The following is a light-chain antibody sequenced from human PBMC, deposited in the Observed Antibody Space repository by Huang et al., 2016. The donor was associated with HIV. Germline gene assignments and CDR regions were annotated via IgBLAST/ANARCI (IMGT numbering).Light chain of an antibody. CDR3: LQLNNYPGT. Sequence: IQLTQSPSSLSASVGDRVTITCRASQDINSHLAWYQQKPGKAPKLLIYAASTLERGVPSRFSGSGSGADFTLTINNLQPEDFATYYCLQLNNYPGTFGPGTNVDV. CDR2: AAS. J-gene: IGKJ3*01. V-gene: IGKV1-9*01. CDR1: QDINSH.